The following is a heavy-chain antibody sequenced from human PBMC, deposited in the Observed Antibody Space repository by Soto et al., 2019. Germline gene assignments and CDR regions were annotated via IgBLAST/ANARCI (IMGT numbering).Heavy chain of an antibody. D-gene: IGHD6-19*01. CDR3: AKDASRQWLGDYYHYGLDV. CDR1: GFTFSSYA. V-gene: IGHV3-23*01. J-gene: IGHJ6*02. CDR2: ISGSGGST. Sequence: EVQLLESGGGLVQPGGSLRLSCAASGFTFSSYAMNWVRQAPGKGLEWVSVISGSGGSTYYAASVKGRFTISRDNSKNTLYLQLNSLRAEDTAVYYCAKDASRQWLGDYYHYGLDVWGQGTTVTVSS.